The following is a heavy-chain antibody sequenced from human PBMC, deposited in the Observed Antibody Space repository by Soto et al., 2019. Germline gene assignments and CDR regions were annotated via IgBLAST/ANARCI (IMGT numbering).Heavy chain of an antibody. J-gene: IGHJ4*02. Sequence: EVQLLESGGGLVQPGGSLRLSCAVSGFTFSSHAMSWVRQAPGKGLECVSSITGSGDSTYYADSVKGRFTISRDKSKSTLYLQMNSLRAEDTAVYYCEKDLLFSCWLSAQTFDYWGQGTQVTVSS. CDR1: GFTFSSHA. D-gene: IGHD6-19*01. CDR3: EKDLLFSCWLSAQTFDY. CDR2: ITGSGDST. V-gene: IGHV3-23*01.